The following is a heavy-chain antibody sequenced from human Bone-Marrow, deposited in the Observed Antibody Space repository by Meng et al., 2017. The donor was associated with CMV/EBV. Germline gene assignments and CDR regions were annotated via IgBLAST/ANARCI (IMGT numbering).Heavy chain of an antibody. CDR3: AHRPSGYSSSWFDY. CDR1: GFSLSTSGVG. CDR2: IYWDDDK. J-gene: IGHJ4*02. V-gene: IGHV2-5*02. D-gene: IGHD6-13*01. Sequence: QNPLNQPGPPLVKPQQTPTSTCSFSGFSLSTSGVGVGLIRQPPGKALEWLALIYWDDDKRYSPSLKSRLTITKDTSKNQVVLTMTNMDPVDTATYYCAHRPSGYSSSWFDYWGQGTLVTVSS.